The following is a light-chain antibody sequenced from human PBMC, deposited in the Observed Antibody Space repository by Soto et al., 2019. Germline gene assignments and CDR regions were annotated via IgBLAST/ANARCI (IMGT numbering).Light chain of an antibody. J-gene: IGLJ1*01. Sequence: QSALTQPPSASGTPGQRVTISCSGSSSNIGSNYVYWYQQLPGTAPKLLIYRNNQRPSGVPDRFSGSKSGTSASLAISGLRSKDEADYYCAAWDDSLSGPSYVFGTGTKVTVL. CDR2: RNN. CDR1: SSNIGSNY. V-gene: IGLV1-47*01. CDR3: AAWDDSLSGPSYV.